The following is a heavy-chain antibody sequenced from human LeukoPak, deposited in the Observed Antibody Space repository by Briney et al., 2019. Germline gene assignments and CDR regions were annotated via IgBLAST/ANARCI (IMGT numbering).Heavy chain of an antibody. J-gene: IGHJ3*01. CDR2: LYHTGYT. D-gene: IGHD2-8*01. Sequence: SETLSLTCTVSDYSISSGYYCGWSRQPPGKGLEWIGSLYHTGYTYYNPSLKSRVTISVGTSKNQFSLQLSSVTAADTAVYYCAREVDQVMDDAFDVWGQGTLVTVSS. CDR1: DYSISSGYY. V-gene: IGHV4-38-2*02. CDR3: AREVDQVMDDAFDV.